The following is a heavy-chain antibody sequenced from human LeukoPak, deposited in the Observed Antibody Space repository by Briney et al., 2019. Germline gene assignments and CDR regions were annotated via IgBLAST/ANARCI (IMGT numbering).Heavy chain of an antibody. V-gene: IGHV4-38-2*02. J-gene: IGHJ4*02. CDR2: IYHSGST. D-gene: IGHD3-22*01. CDR1: GYSISSGYY. Sequence: PSETLSLTCTVSGYSISSGYYWGWIRQPPGKGLEWIGSIYHSGSTYYNPSLKSRVTISVDTSKNQFSLKLSSVTAADTAVYYCARGRDSSGYEYYFDYWGQGTLVTVSS. CDR3: ARGRDSSGYEYYFDY.